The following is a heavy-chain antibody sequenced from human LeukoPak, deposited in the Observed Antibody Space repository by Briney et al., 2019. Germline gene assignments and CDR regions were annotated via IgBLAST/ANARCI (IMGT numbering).Heavy chain of an antibody. CDR1: GKTLTELS. V-gene: IGHV1-24*01. CDR2: FDPEDGET. D-gene: IGHD5-12*01. Sequence: ASVKVSCKISGKTLTELSMHWVRQAPGKGLEWMGGFDPEDGETIYAQKFQGRVTMTEDTSTDTAYMELSSLRSEDTAVYYCATRKVEWLRFDYWGQGTLVTVSS. CDR3: ATRKVEWLRFDY. J-gene: IGHJ4*02.